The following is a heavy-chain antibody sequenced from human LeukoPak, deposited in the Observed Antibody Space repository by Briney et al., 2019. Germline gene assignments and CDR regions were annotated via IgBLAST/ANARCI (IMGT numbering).Heavy chain of an antibody. D-gene: IGHD3-10*01. Sequence: SETLSLTCTVSGGSVSSGSYYWSWIRQPPGKGLEWIGYIYYSGSTNYNPSLKSRVTISVDTSKNQFSLKLSSVTAADTAVYYCASRYYYGSGSYSHWGQGTLVTVSS. J-gene: IGHJ4*02. V-gene: IGHV4-61*01. CDR1: GGSVSSGSYY. CDR3: ASRYYYGSGSYSH. CDR2: IYYSGST.